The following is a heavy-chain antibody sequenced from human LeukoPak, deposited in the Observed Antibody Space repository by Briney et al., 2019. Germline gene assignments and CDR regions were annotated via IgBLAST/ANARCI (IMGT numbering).Heavy chain of an antibody. CDR3: AKDIGWEQWRGYFQH. CDR1: GFTFDDYA. J-gene: IGHJ1*01. V-gene: IGHV3-9*01. Sequence: GGSLRLSCAASGFTFDDYAMHWVRQAPGKGLGWVSGISWNSGSIGYADSVKGRFTISRDNAKNSLYLQMNSLRAEDTALYYCAKDIGWEQWRGYFQHWGQGTLVTVSS. CDR2: ISWNSGSI. D-gene: IGHD6-19*01.